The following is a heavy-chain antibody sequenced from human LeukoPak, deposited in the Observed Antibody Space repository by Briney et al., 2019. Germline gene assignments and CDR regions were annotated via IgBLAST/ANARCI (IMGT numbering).Heavy chain of an antibody. D-gene: IGHD2-15*01. V-gene: IGHV3-30*18. CDR3: AKNGDRGAYCTGGTCYPYFYYYMDV. Sequence: GGSLRLSCTASGFTFSTYGMHWVRQAPGKGLEWVTLISYDGSTKYYSDSVKGRFTISRDNSKNTLYLQMNSLRAEDTAIYYCAKNGDRGAYCTGGTCYPYFYYYMDVWGKGTTVTVSS. CDR1: GFTFSTYG. J-gene: IGHJ6*03. CDR2: ISYDGSTK.